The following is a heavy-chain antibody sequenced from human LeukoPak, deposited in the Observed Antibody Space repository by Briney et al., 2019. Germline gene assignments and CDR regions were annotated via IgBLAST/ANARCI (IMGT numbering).Heavy chain of an antibody. CDR2: IYPGDSGT. D-gene: IGHD3-9*01. Sequence: GESLKISCKGSGYSFTNYWIGWVRQMPGKGLEWMGIIYPGDSGTRYIPSFQGQVTVSADKSINTAYLQWSSLKASDTAIYYCARSASRYFDWFDYWGQGTLVTVSS. CDR3: ARSASRYFDWFDY. V-gene: IGHV5-51*01. J-gene: IGHJ4*02. CDR1: GYSFTNYW.